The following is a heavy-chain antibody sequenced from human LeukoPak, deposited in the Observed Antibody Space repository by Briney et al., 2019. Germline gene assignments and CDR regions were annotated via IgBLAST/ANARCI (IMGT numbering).Heavy chain of an antibody. J-gene: IGHJ4*02. D-gene: IGHD6-13*01. CDR2: ISGSGGST. V-gene: IGHV3-23*01. Sequence: PGGSLRRSCAASGFTFSSYAMSWVRQAPGKGLEWVSAISGSGGSTYYADSVKGRFTISRDNSKNTLYLQMNSLRAEDTAVYYCAKVPASGIAAAGNPFDYWGQGTLVTVSS. CDR1: GFTFSSYA. CDR3: AKVPASGIAAAGNPFDY.